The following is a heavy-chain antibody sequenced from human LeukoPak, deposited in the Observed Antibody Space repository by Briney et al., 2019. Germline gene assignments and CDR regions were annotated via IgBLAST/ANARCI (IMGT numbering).Heavy chain of an antibody. D-gene: IGHD5-18*01. Sequence: PSETLSLTCTVAGGSISSYYWSWIRQPPGKGLEGIGDIYYSGSTNYNPSHTRRVTISVDTSNLHFSLKLSSVTAADTAVYYCARDRTVTYYGMDVWGQGTTVTVSS. V-gene: IGHV4-59*01. CDR1: GGSISSYY. CDR3: ARDRTVTYYGMDV. CDR2: IYYSGST. J-gene: IGHJ6*02.